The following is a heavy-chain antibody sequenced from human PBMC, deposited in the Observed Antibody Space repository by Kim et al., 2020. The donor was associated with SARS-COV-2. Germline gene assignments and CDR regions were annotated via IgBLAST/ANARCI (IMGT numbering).Heavy chain of an antibody. Sequence: GGSLRLSCAASGFTFSSYAMHWVRQAPGKGLEWVAVISYDGSNKYYADSVKGRFTISRDNSKNTLYLQMNSLRAEDTAVYYCASHSQRTYYDFWSGYYMGSYYYYGMDVWGQGTTVTVSS. V-gene: IGHV3-30*04. CDR2: ISYDGSNK. CDR1: GFTFSSYA. CDR3: ASHSQRTYYDFWSGYYMGSYYYYGMDV. D-gene: IGHD3-3*01. J-gene: IGHJ6*02.